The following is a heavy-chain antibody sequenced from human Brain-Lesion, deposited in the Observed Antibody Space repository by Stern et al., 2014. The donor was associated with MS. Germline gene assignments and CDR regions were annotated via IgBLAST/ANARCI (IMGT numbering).Heavy chain of an antibody. CDR2: IIPILGVA. J-gene: IGHJ6*02. Sequence: VQLVESGAELKKHGSSVKVSCKASGGTFSSYTVSWVRQAPGQGLEWMGKIIPILGVANYAPKFQGRVTITADKFTGTAYMEVTSLRSEDTAIYYCTTSPYGLDAWGQGTTVTVSS. CDR3: TTSPYGLDA. D-gene: IGHD1-14*01. V-gene: IGHV1-69*09. CDR1: GGTFSSYT.